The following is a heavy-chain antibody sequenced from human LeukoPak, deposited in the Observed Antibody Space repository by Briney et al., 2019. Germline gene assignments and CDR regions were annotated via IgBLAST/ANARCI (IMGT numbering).Heavy chain of an antibody. J-gene: IGHJ4*02. V-gene: IGHV5-51*01. CDR2: IYPGDSDT. D-gene: IGHD5-18*01. Sequence: GESLKISCKGYGYSFSSYWIGWVRQMPGKGLEWMGIIYPGDSDTRYSPSFQGQVTISADKSITTAYLQWSSLKASDSAMYYCARGLGYTYAYYSYWGQGTLVTVSS. CDR3: ARGLGYTYAYYSY. CDR1: GYSFSSYW.